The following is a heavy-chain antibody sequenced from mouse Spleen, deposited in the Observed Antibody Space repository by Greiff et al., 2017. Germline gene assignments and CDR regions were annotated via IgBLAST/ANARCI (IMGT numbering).Heavy chain of an antibody. CDR2: ISSGGSYT. CDR3: ARHGRSTIGTTDYFDY. CDR1: GFAFSSYD. V-gene: IGHV5-9*02. J-gene: IGHJ2*01. Sequence: EVQRVESGGGLVKPGGSLKLSCAASGFAFSSYDMSWVRQTPEKRLEWVATISSGGSYTYYPDSVKGRFTISRDNARNTLYLQMSSLRSEDTALYYCARHGRSTIGTTDYFDYWGQGTTLTVSS. D-gene: IGHD2-14*01.